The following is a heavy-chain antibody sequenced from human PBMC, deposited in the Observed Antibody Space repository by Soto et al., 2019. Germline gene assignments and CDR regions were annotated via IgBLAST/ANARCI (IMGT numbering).Heavy chain of an antibody. CDR3: AKGGGSYYRHPRIDH. CDR1: GFTFSTYG. CDR2: MSYDGSNK. Sequence: QVQLVESGGGVVQPGRSLRLSCAASGFTFSTYGMHWVRQAPGKGLEWVAVMSYDGSNKYYADSVRGRFTVSRDNSKNTLYLQMNSLRVEDTAVYYCAKGGGSYYRHPRIDHWGHGTLLTGSA. J-gene: IGHJ4*01. V-gene: IGHV3-30*18. D-gene: IGHD1-26*01.